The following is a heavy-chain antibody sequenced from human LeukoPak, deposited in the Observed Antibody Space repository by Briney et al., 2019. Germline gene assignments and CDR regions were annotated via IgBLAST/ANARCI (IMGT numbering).Heavy chain of an antibody. J-gene: IGHJ4*02. CDR2: IWYDGSNK. CDR3: AKDSAVSAFDY. D-gene: IGHD6-19*01. Sequence: GGSLRLSCAASGFTFSSYGMHCVRQAPGKGLEWVAVIWYDGSNKYYADSVKGRFTISRDNSKNTLYLQMNSLRAEDTAVYYCAKDSAVSAFDYWGQGTLVTVSS. V-gene: IGHV3-33*06. CDR1: GFTFSSYG.